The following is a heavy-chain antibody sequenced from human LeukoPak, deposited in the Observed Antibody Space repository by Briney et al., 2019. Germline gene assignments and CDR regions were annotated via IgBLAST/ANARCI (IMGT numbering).Heavy chain of an antibody. V-gene: IGHV3-48*04. D-gene: IGHD1-26*01. CDR1: GFTFSSYS. CDR2: ISSSSSTI. CDR3: VRDLGGRSGH. Sequence: GGSLRLSCAASGFTFSSYSMNWVRQAPGKGLEWVSYISSSSSTIYYADSVKGRFTISRDNAKNTLYLQMNSLRAEDTAVYYCVRDLGGRSGHWGQGTLVTVSS. J-gene: IGHJ4*02.